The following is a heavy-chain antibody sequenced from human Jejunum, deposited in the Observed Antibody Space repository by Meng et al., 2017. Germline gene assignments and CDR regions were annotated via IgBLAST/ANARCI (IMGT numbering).Heavy chain of an antibody. V-gene: IGHV3-21*01. Sequence: GESLKISCAGFGFTFNTHSMNWVRQAPGKGLEWVSSISSTSAYIYYADSVKGRFTISRDNAKNSLYLQMDSLRAEDTAVYYCASGSSIYYYYFDDWGQGALVTVSS. D-gene: IGHD1-26*01. CDR3: ASGSSIYYYYFDD. J-gene: IGHJ4*02. CDR1: GFTFNTHS. CDR2: ISSTSAYI.